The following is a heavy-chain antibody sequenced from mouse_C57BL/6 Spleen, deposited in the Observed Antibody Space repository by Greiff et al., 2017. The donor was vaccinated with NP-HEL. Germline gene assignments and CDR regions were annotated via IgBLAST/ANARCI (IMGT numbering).Heavy chain of an antibody. V-gene: IGHV2-6*03. CDR2: IWSDGST. CDR3: ARSTGYDGYYFDY. Sequence: ESGPGLVAPSQSLSITCTVSGFSLTSYGVHWVRQPPGKGLEWLVVIWSDGSTTYNSALKSRLSISKDNSKSQVFLKMNSLQTDDTAMYYCARSTGYDGYYFDYWGQGTTLTVSS. J-gene: IGHJ2*01. CDR1: GFSLTSYG. D-gene: IGHD3-2*02.